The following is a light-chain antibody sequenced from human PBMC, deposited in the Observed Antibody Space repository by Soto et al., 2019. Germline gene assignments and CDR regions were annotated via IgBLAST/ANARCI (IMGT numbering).Light chain of an antibody. Sequence: EIVMTQSPATLSVSPGEGPALSCRASQSISDNLAWYQQKPGQAPRLLIYGASTRATDIPARFSGSGSGTEFTLTISSLQSEDFAVYYCQQYNNWPLTFGGGTKVVIK. V-gene: IGKV3-15*01. CDR1: QSISDN. CDR3: QQYNNWPLT. CDR2: GAS. J-gene: IGKJ4*01.